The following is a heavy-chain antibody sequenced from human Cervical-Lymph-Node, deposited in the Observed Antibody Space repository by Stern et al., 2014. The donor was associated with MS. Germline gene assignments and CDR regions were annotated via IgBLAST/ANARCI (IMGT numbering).Heavy chain of an antibody. CDR2: INPRSGTP. J-gene: IGHJ4*02. V-gene: IGHV1-46*03. D-gene: IGHD2-2*01. CDR1: AYTFTNYY. CDR3: ATLCAPLSSSFDY. Sequence: VQLVESGAEVKKPGASVKVSCKTSAYTFTNYYMHWGRQAPGQGLEWMGLINPRSGTPSYTQNFQGRVTMARDTSTSTVYMDLSSLRSDDTAVYYCATLCAPLSSSFDYWGQGTLVTVSS.